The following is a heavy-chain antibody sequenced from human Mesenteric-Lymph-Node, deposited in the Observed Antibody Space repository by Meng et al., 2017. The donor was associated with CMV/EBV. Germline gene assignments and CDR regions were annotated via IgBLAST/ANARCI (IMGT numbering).Heavy chain of an antibody. J-gene: IGHJ4*02. CDR3: AREVWQQLVPNYFDY. V-gene: IGHV1-18*01. CDR1: GGTFSSYA. Sequence: ASVKVSCKASGGTFSSYAISWVRQAPGQGLEWMGWISAYNGNTNYAQKLQGRVTITTDESTSTAYMELSSLRSEDTAVYYCAREVWQQLVPNYFDYWGQGTLVTVSS. CDR2: ISAYNGNT. D-gene: IGHD6-13*01.